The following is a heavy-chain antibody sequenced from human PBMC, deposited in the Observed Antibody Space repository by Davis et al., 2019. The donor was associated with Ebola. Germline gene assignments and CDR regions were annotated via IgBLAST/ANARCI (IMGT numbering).Heavy chain of an antibody. V-gene: IGHV5-51*01. D-gene: IGHD1-26*01. CDR3: GRLEDSGSYSEDY. CDR2: IYPGDSDT. Sequence: KVSCKGSGYRFTSYWIGWVRQMPGKGLEWMGIIYPGDSDTRYSPSFQGQVTISADKSISTAYLQWSSLKASDTAMYYCGRLEDSGSYSEDYWGQGTLVTVSS. J-gene: IGHJ4*02. CDR1: GYRFTSYW.